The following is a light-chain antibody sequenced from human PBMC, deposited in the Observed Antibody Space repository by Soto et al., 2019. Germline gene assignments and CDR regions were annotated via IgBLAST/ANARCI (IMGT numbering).Light chain of an antibody. V-gene: IGLV2-14*01. CDR2: DVS. Sequence: QSALTQPASVSGSPGQSITISCTGTSSDVGGYNYVSWYQQHPGKAPKLMIYDVSNRPSGVSNRFSGSKSGNTASLTISGLQAEDEDDYYCSSYTCSSTNVVFGGGTKVTVL. CDR3: SSYTCSSTNVV. J-gene: IGLJ2*01. CDR1: SSDVGGYNY.